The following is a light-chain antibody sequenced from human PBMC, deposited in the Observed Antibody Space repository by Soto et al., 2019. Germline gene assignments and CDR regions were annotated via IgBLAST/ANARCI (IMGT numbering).Light chain of an antibody. CDR2: DVS. Sequence: QSALTQPASVSGSPGQSITISCTGTSSDVGGYNYVSWYQQHPGKAPKLMISDVSNRPSGVSNRFSASKSGNTASLTISGLQAEDEADYYCSPYTSSTTPLYVFGTGTKVTV. CDR3: SPYTSSTTPLYV. CDR1: SSDVGGYNY. J-gene: IGLJ1*01. V-gene: IGLV2-14*01.